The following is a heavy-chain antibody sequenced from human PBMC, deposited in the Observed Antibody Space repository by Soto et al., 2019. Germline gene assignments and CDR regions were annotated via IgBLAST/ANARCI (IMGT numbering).Heavy chain of an antibody. J-gene: IGHJ5*02. CDR1: GGSVNGYY. Sequence: SETLSLTCAVYGGSVNGYYWNWIRQPPGKGLEWIGEINHTGGTHYNPSLKSRVTMSVDTSKNQFSLRLSSVTAAGTAIYYCATPIKLSGLLIPPFDTWGQGTQVTVSS. CDR3: ATPIKLSGLLIPPFDT. CDR2: INHTGGT. D-gene: IGHD2-21*01. V-gene: IGHV4-34*01.